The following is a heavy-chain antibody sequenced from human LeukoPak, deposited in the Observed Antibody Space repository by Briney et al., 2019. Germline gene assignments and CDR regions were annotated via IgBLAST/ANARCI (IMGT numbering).Heavy chain of an antibody. V-gene: IGHV4-39*01. Sequence: SETLSLTCTVSGGSISSSGYYRGWIRQPPGKGLEWIGSFYYTGSTFYNPSLKSRVTISVDTSKNQFSLKLSSVTAADTAVYYCARRSGTYHAFDIWGQGTMVTVSS. J-gene: IGHJ3*02. CDR2: FYYTGST. D-gene: IGHD1-26*01. CDR3: ARRSGTYHAFDI. CDR1: GGSISSSGYY.